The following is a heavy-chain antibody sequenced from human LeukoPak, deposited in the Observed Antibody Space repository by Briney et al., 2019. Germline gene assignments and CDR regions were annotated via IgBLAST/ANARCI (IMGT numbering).Heavy chain of an antibody. D-gene: IGHD6-19*01. CDR1: GGSFSGHY. CDR3: ARDRGSSGWYSWFDP. J-gene: IGHJ5*02. CDR2: INHSGST. V-gene: IGHV4-34*01. Sequence: SETLSLTCAVYGGSFSGHYWSWIRQPPGKGLEWIGEINHSGSTNYNPSLKSRVTISVDTSKNQFSLKLSSVTAADTAVYYCARDRGSSGWYSWFDPWGQGTLVTVSS.